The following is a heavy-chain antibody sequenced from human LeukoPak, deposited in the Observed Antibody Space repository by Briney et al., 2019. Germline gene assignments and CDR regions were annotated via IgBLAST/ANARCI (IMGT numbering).Heavy chain of an antibody. CDR3: AKDGSSPYYFDY. D-gene: IGHD3-10*01. CDR2: ISGSGGST. J-gene: IGHJ4*02. V-gene: IGHV3-23*01. Sequence: GGSLRLSCAASGFTISSYAMSWVRQAPGKGLEWVSAISGSGGSTYYADSVKGRFTISRDNSKNTLYLQMNSLRAEDTAVYYCAKDGSSPYYFDYWGQGTLVTVSS. CDR1: GFTISSYA.